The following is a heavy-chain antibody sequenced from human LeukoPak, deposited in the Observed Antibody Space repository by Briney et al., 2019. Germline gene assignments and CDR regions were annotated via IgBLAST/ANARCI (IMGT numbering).Heavy chain of an antibody. CDR1: GGSITSYY. D-gene: IGHD5-12*01. J-gene: IGHJ4*02. CDR3: ARDRGYSGYER. CDR2: IYYSGST. V-gene: IGHV4-59*01. Sequence: SETLFLTCTVSGGSITSYYWSWIRQPAGKGLEWIGYIYYSGSTNYNPSLKSRVTISVDTSKNQFSLKLSSVTAADTAVYYCARDRGYSGYERWGQGTLVTVSS.